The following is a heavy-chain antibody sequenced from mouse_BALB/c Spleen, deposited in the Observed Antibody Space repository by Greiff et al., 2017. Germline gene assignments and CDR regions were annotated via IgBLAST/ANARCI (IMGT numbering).Heavy chain of an antibody. D-gene: IGHD2-3*01. CDR3: ARFYDGYYRYAMDY. CDR2: ISYSGST. J-gene: IGHJ4*01. CDR1: GYSITSDYA. Sequence: VQLKQSGPGLVKPSQSLSLTCTVTGYSITSDYAWNWIRQFPGNKLEWMGYISYSGSTSYNPSLKSRISITRDTSKNQFFLQLNSVTTEDTATYYCARFYDGYYRYAMDYWGQGTSVTVSS. V-gene: IGHV3-2*02.